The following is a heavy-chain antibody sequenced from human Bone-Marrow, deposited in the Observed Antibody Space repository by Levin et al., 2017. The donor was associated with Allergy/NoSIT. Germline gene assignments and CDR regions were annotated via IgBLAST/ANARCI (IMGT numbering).Heavy chain of an antibody. CDR1: RGSISSSNNYY. Sequence: RASETLSLTCTVSRGSISSSNNYYWGWIRQPPGKRLEWIVSIYFTGTTAYNPSLESRATISIDTSQDQISLNLISVTATDTALYYCVRLHGYYYFIDFWGQGTRVAVSS. J-gene: IGHJ4*02. CDR2: IYFTGTT. D-gene: IGHD5-24*01. CDR3: VRLHGYYYFIDF. V-gene: IGHV4-39*01.